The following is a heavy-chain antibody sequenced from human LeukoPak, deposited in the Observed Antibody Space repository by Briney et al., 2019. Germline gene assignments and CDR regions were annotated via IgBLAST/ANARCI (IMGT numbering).Heavy chain of an antibody. CDR1: GFTFSSYA. CDR2: ISGSGGST. CDR3: ARDVRDYYDSSGYYRELYYYYGMDV. D-gene: IGHD3-22*01. J-gene: IGHJ6*02. V-gene: IGHV3-23*01. Sequence: PGGSLRLSCAASGFTFSSYAMGWVRQAPGKGLEWVSAISGSGGSTYYADSVKGRFTISRDNSKNTLYLQMNSLRAEDTAVYYCARDVRDYYDSSGYYRELYYYYGMDVWGQGTTVTVSS.